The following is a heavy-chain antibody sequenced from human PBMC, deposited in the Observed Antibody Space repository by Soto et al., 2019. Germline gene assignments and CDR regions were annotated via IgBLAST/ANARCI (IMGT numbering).Heavy chain of an antibody. Sequence: ASVKVSGKASGYTFTSYAMHWVRQAPGQRLEWMGWINAGNGNTKYSQKFQGRVTITRDTSASTAYMELSSLRSEDTAVYYCARETPSFTYYYGSGSYQPLDYWGQGTLVTVSS. CDR2: INAGNGNT. D-gene: IGHD3-10*01. V-gene: IGHV1-3*01. CDR3: ARETPSFTYYYGSGSYQPLDY. J-gene: IGHJ4*02. CDR1: GYTFTSYA.